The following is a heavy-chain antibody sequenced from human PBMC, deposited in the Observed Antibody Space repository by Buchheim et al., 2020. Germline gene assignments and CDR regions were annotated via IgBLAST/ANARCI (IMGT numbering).Heavy chain of an antibody. CDR2: IYYSGRT. CDR1: GGSVSSGSYY. J-gene: IGHJ4*02. D-gene: IGHD3-10*01. CDR3: VREGSGSYPHYIDY. V-gene: IGHV4-61*01. Sequence: QVQLQESGPGLVKPSETLSLTCSVSGGSVSSGSYYWSWIRQPPGKGLEWIGYIYYSGRTNYNPSLKSRVTISVDTSKNQFSLKLNSVTAADTAVYYCVREGSGSYPHYIDYWGQGTL.